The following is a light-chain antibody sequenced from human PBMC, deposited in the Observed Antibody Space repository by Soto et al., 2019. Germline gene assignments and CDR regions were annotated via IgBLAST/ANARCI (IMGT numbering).Light chain of an antibody. J-gene: IGKJ5*01. CDR1: QSLLHSNGYNY. Sequence: DIVRTQSPLFLPVTPGEPASISCRSSQSLLHSNGYNYVDWYLQKPGQSPQLLIYLGSNRASGVPDRFSGSGSGTDFTLEISGVEAEDVGVYYCMQALQTPTFGQGARLEI. CDR3: MQALQTPT. CDR2: LGS. V-gene: IGKV2-28*01.